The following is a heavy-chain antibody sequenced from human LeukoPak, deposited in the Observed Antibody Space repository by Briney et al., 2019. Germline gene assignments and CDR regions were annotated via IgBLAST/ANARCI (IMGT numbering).Heavy chain of an antibody. D-gene: IGHD5-24*01. CDR1: GGSISSTTCF. Sequence: SETLSLTCTVSGGSISSTTCFWGWIRQPPGKGLEWIGSIYYSGSTYYNPSLKSRVTISVDTSKNQFSLKLSSVTAADTAVYYCARDRDGYNSYYYYGMDVWGQGTTVTISS. J-gene: IGHJ6*02. V-gene: IGHV4-39*07. CDR2: IYYSGST. CDR3: ARDRDGYNSYYYYGMDV.